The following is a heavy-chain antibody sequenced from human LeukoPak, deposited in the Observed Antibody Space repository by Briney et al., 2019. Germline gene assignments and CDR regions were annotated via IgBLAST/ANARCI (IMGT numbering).Heavy chain of an antibody. J-gene: IGHJ5*02. V-gene: IGHV1-8*01. CDR2: MNPNSGNT. CDR3: ARQASSGWRGRRMYNWFDP. Sequence: ASVKVSCKASGYTFTSYDINWVRQATGQGLEWMGWMNPNSGNTGCAQKFQGRVTMTRNTSISTAYMELSSLRSEDTAVYYCARQASSGWRGRRMYNWFDPWGQGTLVTVSS. CDR1: GYTFTSYD. D-gene: IGHD6-19*01.